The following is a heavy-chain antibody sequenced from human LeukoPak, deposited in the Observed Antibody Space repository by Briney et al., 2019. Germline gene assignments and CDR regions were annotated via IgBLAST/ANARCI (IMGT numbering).Heavy chain of an antibody. J-gene: IGHJ3*02. V-gene: IGHV3-7*01. Sequence: GGSLRLSCAASGFTLSNYWMSWVRQAPGKGLEWVANIKQDGSEKYYVDSVKGRFTISRDNAKNSLYLQMNSLRAEDTAVYYCARIRGDYDSRGYYFLGAFDIWGQGTMVTVSS. CDR2: IKQDGSEK. D-gene: IGHD3-22*01. CDR3: ARIRGDYDSRGYYFLGAFDI. CDR1: GFTLSNYW.